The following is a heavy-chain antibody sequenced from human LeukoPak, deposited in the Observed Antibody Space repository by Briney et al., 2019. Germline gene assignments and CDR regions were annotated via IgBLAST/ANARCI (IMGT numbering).Heavy chain of an antibody. CDR2: IYYSGST. D-gene: IGHD3-10*01. V-gene: IGHV4-31*03. Sequence: SQTLSLTCTVSGGSISSGGYYWSWIRQHPGKGLEWIGYIYYSGSTYYNPSLKSRVTISVDTSKNQLSLKLSSVTGADTAVYYCARVYFSTVRGKDLYYFDYWGQGTLVTVSS. J-gene: IGHJ4*02. CDR3: ARVYFSTVRGKDLYYFDY. CDR1: GGSISSGGYY.